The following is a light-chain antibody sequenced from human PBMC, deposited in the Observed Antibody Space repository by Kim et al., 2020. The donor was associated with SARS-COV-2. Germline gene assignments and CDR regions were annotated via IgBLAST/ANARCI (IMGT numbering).Light chain of an antibody. V-gene: IGLV3-21*04. Sequence: PRKPARVYWEGNKIGSKSVQWNHQNPDQAPLLVIYYDSDRRSGIPERFSCYNSGNTATLTISRFEAGDEANSYCQVWDSSSDHPVFCGGTQLTVL. J-gene: IGLJ2*01. CDR1: KIGSKS. CDR2: YDS. CDR3: QVWDSSSDHPV.